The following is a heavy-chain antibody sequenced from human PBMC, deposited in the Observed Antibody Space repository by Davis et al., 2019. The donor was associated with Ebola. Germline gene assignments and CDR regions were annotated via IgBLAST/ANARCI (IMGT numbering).Heavy chain of an antibody. CDR3: ARARGYSSSWSSFYYYYGMDV. J-gene: IGHJ6*02. D-gene: IGHD6-13*01. CDR2: ISYDGSNK. V-gene: IGHV3-30-3*01. CDR1: GFTFSSYA. Sequence: PGGSLRLSCAASGFTFSSYAMHWVRQAPGKGLEWVAVISYDGSNKYYADSVKGRFTISRDNAKNSLYLQMNSLRAEDTAVYYCARARGYSSSWSSFYYYYGMDVWGQGTTVTVSS.